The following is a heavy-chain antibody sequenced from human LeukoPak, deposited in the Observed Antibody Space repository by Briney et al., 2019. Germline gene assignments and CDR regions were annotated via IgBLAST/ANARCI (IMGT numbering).Heavy chain of an antibody. V-gene: IGHV3-30*18. J-gene: IGHJ4*02. D-gene: IGHD4-23*01. Sequence: GGSLRLSCAASGFTFSSYGMHWVRQAPGKGLEWVAVTSYDGSNKYYADSVKGRFTISRDNSKNTLYLQMNSLRAEDTAVYYCAKERASRRGNLHFDYWGQGTLVTVSS. CDR1: GFTFSSYG. CDR3: AKERASRRGNLHFDY. CDR2: TSYDGSNK.